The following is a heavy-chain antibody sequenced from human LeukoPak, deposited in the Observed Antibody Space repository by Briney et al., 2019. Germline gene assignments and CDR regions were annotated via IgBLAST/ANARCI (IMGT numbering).Heavy chain of an antibody. D-gene: IGHD4-17*01. V-gene: IGHV3-23*01. CDR2: ISGSGGST. CDR3: ATGDYGDYEGPP. J-gene: IGHJ5*02. Sequence: GGSLRLSCAASGFTFSSYAMSWVRQAPGKGLEWVSAISGSGGSTYYADSVKGRFTISRDNSKNTLYLQTNSPRAEDTAVYYCATGDYGDYEGPPWGQGTLVTASS. CDR1: GFTFSSYA.